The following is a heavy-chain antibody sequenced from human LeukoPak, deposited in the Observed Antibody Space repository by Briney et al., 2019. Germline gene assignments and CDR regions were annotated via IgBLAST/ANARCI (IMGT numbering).Heavy chain of an antibody. J-gene: IGHJ4*02. CDR3: ARGYGDYGSYFDY. Sequence: GGSLRLSCAASGFTFSTFWMHWVRQAPGKGLVWVSRINTDGSSTSYADSVKGRFTMSRDNAKNTLYLQMNSLRAEDSAVYYCARGYGDYGSYFDYWGQGTLVTVSS. D-gene: IGHD4-17*01. CDR2: INTDGSST. V-gene: IGHV3-74*01. CDR1: GFTFSTFW.